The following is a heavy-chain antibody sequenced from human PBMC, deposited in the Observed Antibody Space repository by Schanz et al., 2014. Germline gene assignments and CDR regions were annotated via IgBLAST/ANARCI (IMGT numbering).Heavy chain of an antibody. CDR3: ARGRGYIIGQ. V-gene: IGHV3-NL1*01. Sequence: QVQLVESGGGVVQPGRSLRLSCAGSGFSFSDYGMHWVRQPPGKGLEWVSVINSAGTTYYADSVKGRFTFSRDSSKNTVYLQMDSLRADDTSVYYCARGRGYIIGQWGQGILVTVSS. CDR1: GFSFSDYG. J-gene: IGHJ4*02. D-gene: IGHD3-10*01. CDR2: INSAGTT.